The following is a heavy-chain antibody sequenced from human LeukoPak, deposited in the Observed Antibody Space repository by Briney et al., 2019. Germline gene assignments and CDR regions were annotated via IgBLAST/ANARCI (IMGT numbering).Heavy chain of an antibody. CDR3: AKEGDSSGYYSDAFDI. J-gene: IGHJ3*02. Sequence: GGSLRLSCAASGFTFSSYAMSWVRQAPGKGLEWVSAISGSGGSTHYADSVKGRFTISRDNSKNTLYLQMNSLRAEDTAVYYCAKEGDSSGYYSDAFDIWGQGTMVTVSS. V-gene: IGHV3-23*01. D-gene: IGHD3-22*01. CDR1: GFTFSSYA. CDR2: ISGSGGST.